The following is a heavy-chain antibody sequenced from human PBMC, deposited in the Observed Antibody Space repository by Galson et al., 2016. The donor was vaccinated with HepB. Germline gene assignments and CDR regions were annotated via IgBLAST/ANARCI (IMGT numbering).Heavy chain of an antibody. CDR2: IFHSGSSR. Sequence: SETLSLTCTVSGGSMNDKNYYWGWIRQSPGKGLEWIGSIFHSGSSRYYNPSLRSRITISINTSRKQFSLELTSMTAADTALYYCARHYDYLWGTYRPFFDFWGQGIVVAVSS. D-gene: IGHD3-16*02. J-gene: IGHJ4*02. V-gene: IGHV4-39*01. CDR3: ARHYDYLWGTYRPFFDF. CDR1: GGSMNDKNYY.